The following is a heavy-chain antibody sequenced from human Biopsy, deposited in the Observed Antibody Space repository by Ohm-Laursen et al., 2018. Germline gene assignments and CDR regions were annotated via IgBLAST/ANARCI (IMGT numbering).Heavy chain of an antibody. CDR2: MIPSSGKT. Sequence: VSVKVSCKASGYSFSTYDVNWVRQARGQGLEWMGWMIPSSGKTGYAQRFQGRVTLTVNTSISTAYMELSGLRSEDTAVYFCARGYSRRVSIFEASIYWFDTWGQGTLVTVSS. CDR1: GYSFSTYD. J-gene: IGHJ5*02. CDR3: ARGYSRRVSIFEASIYWFDT. D-gene: IGHD6-6*01. V-gene: IGHV1-8*01.